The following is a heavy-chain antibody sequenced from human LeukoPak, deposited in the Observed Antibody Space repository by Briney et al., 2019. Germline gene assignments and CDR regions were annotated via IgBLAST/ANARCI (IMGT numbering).Heavy chain of an antibody. Sequence: ASVKVSCKASGYTFTSYAMNWVRQAPGQGLEWMGWINTNTGNPTYAQGFTGRFVFSLDTSVSTAYLQISSLKAEDTAVYYCARAEVEYYYDSSEGCAFDIWGQGTMVTVSS. CDR2: INTNTGNP. V-gene: IGHV7-4-1*02. J-gene: IGHJ3*02. D-gene: IGHD3-22*01. CDR1: GYTFTSYA. CDR3: ARAEVEYYYDSSEGCAFDI.